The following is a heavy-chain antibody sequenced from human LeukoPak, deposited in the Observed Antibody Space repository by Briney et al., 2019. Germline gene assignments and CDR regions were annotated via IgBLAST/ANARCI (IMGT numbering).Heavy chain of an antibody. D-gene: IGHD6-19*01. CDR3: ARTYSSGWYRGFDY. CDR1: GGSFSGYY. J-gene: IGHJ4*02. CDR2: INHSGST. Sequence: SETLSLTCAVYGGSFSGYYWSWIRQPPGKGLEWIGEINHSGSTNYNPSLKSRATISVDTSKNQFSLKLSSVTAADTAVYYCARTYSSGWYRGFDYWGQGTLVTVSS. V-gene: IGHV4-34*01.